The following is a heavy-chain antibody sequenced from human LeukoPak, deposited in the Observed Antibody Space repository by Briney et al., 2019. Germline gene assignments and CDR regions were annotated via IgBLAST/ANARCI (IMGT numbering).Heavy chain of an antibody. V-gene: IGHV4-59*01. D-gene: IGHD6-19*01. J-gene: IGHJ4*02. Sequence: SETLSLACTVSGGSISNYYWSWIRQPPGKGLEWIGYIYYSGNTNYNPSLKSRVTISVDTSKNQFSLKLSSVTAADTAVYYCVRENYSSGWYGIIDYWGQGTLVTVSS. CDR1: GGSISNYY. CDR2: IYYSGNT. CDR3: VRENYSSGWYGIIDY.